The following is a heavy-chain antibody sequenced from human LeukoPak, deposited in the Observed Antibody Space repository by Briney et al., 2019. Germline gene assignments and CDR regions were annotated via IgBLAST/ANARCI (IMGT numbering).Heavy chain of an antibody. D-gene: IGHD2-15*01. CDR1: GYTFTNYY. V-gene: IGHV1-46*03. J-gene: IGHJ3*02. Sequence: ASVKVSCKASGYTFTNYYMHWVRQAPGQGLEWMGIINPSGGSTSYAQKFQARVTMTRDTSTSTVYMELSSLRSEDSAVYYCARDTPNCSGGSCYSGDAFDIWGQGTMVTVSS. CDR3: ARDTPNCSGGSCYSGDAFDI. CDR2: INPSGGST.